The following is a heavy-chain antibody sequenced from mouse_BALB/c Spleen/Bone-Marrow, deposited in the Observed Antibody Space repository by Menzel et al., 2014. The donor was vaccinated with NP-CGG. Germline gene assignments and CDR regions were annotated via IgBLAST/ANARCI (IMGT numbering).Heavy chain of an antibody. CDR2: INPGSSTI. V-gene: IGHV4-2*02. D-gene: IGHD1-2*01. J-gene: IGHJ2*02. CDR1: GFDFSRYW. Sequence: EVHLVESGGGLVQPGGSLILSCAASGFDFSRYWMSWARQAPGKGQEWIGEINPGSSTINYTPSLKDKFIISRDNAKKTLYLQINKVRSEDTALYYCASLEYYGHFAYWGQGTSLPVSS. CDR3: ASLEYYGHFAY.